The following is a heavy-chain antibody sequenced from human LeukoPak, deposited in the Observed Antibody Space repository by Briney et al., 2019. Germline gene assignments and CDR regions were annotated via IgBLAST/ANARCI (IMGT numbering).Heavy chain of an antibody. CDR2: INPSGGST. Sequence: ASVKVSCKASGYTFTSYYMRWVRQAPGQGLEWMGIINPSGGSTSYAQKFQGRVTMTRDTSTSTVYMELSSLRSEDTAVYYCAGAPPGAAAGTGYFQHWGQGTLVTVSS. D-gene: IGHD6-13*01. J-gene: IGHJ1*01. CDR1: GYTFTSYY. CDR3: AGAPPGAAAGTGYFQH. V-gene: IGHV1-46*01.